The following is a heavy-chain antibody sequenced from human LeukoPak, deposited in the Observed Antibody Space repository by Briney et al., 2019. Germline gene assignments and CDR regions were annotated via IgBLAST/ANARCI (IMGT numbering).Heavy chain of an antibody. CDR3: ARQEEGGSGYAFVVDY. D-gene: IGHD3-22*01. CDR1: GGSISSGDYY. V-gene: IGHV4-30-4*01. Sequence: SQTLSLTCTVSGGSISSGDYYWSWIRQPPGEGLEWIGYIYYSGSTYYNPSLKSRVTISVDTSKNQFSLKLSSVTAADTAVYYCARQEEGGSGYAFVVDYWGQGTLVTVSS. CDR2: IYYSGST. J-gene: IGHJ4*02.